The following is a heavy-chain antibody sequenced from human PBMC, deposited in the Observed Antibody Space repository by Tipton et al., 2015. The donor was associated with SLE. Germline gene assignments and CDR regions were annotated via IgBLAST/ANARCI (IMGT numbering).Heavy chain of an antibody. D-gene: IGHD3-10*01. Sequence: SLRLSCAASGFTFINDWMSWVRQAPGKGLEWVGRIKGKIDGGTTDYPAPVKGRFSISRDDSKNTLYLQMNSLKTEDTAVYYCARVPFGDFFDCWAQGTLVTVSS. CDR1: GFTFINDW. V-gene: IGHV3-15*01. J-gene: IGHJ4*02. CDR3: ARVPFGDFFDC. CDR2: IKGKIDGGTT.